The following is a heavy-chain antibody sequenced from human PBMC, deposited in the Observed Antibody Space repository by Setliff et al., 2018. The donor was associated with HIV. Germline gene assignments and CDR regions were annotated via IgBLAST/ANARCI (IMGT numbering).Heavy chain of an antibody. CDR2: ISHTGSTV. CDR1: EFTFSTYE. V-gene: IGHV3-48*03. D-gene: IGHD6-19*01. J-gene: IGHJ4*02. CDR3: ARVPGWRAPF. Sequence: PGGSLRLSCAASEFTFSTYEMNWVRQAPGKGLEWVSYISHTGSTVYYADSVKGRFTISRDNAKNSLYLHMNSLRAEDTAVYYRARVPGWRAPFWGQGTLVTVSS.